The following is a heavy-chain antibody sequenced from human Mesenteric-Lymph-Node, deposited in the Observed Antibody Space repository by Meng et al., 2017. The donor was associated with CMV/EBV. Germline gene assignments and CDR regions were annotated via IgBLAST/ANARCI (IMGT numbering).Heavy chain of an antibody. V-gene: IGHV4-34*01. CDR3: ARHQRWLKSEGGFNY. J-gene: IGHJ4*02. Sequence: QGQSQDWGHGLLKPSQTLSLTCAVSGGSFSGYYWSWIRQPPGKGLEWIGEINHSGSTNYNPSLKSRVTISVDTSKNQFSLKLSSVTAADTAVYYCARHQRWLKSEGGFNYWGQGTLVTVSS. CDR2: INHSGST. D-gene: IGHD4-23*01. CDR1: GGSFSGYY.